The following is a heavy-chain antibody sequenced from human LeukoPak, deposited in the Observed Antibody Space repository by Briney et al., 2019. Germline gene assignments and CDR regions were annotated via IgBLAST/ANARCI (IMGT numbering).Heavy chain of an antibody. V-gene: IGHV3-21*01. CDR3: ARHFRGVRGVGSFDY. D-gene: IGHD3-10*01. CDR1: GFTSSSYS. J-gene: IGHJ4*02. Sequence: PGGSLRLSCAASGFTSSSYSMNWVRQAPGKGLEWVSSISSSSSYIYYADSVKGRFTISRDNAKNSLYLQMNSLRAEDTAVYYCARHFRGVRGVGSFDYWGQGTLVTVSS. CDR2: ISSSSSYI.